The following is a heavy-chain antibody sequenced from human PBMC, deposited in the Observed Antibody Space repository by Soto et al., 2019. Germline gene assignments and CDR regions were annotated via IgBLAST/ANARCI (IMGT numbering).Heavy chain of an antibody. V-gene: IGHV1-3*01. D-gene: IGHD3-10*01. CDR3: ARDDYYGSGSYYNVEDYYYYMDV. CDR1: GYTFTSYA. J-gene: IGHJ6*03. Sequence: ASVKVSCKASGYTFTSYAMHWVRQAPGQRLEWMGWINAGNGNTKYSQMFQGRVTITRDTSASTAYMELSSLRSEDTAVYYCARDDYYGSGSYYNVEDYYYYMDVWGKGTTVTVS. CDR2: INAGNGNT.